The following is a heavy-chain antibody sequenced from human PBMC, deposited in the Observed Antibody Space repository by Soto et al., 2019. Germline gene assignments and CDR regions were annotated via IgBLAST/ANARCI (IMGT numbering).Heavy chain of an antibody. CDR3: ARGQTGGGWGYYFDY. CDR1: GGTFSSYA. D-gene: IGHD3-16*01. V-gene: IGHV1-69*12. CDR2: SIPIFGTA. J-gene: IGHJ4*02. Sequence: QVQLVQSGAEVKKPGSSVKVSCKASGGTFSSYAIDWVRQAPGQGLEWMGGSIPIFGTADYAQKFQGRVTIAADESTSTAYMELSSLRSEDTAVYYCARGQTGGGWGYYFDYWGQGTLVTVSS.